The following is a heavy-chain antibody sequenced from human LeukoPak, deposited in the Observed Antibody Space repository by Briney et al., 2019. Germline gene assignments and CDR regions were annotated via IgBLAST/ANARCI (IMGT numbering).Heavy chain of an antibody. D-gene: IGHD2-2*01. CDR3: ASRHCSSTSCLRGIYYYYMDV. CDR1: GYTFTGYY. J-gene: IGHJ6*03. CDR2: INPNSGGT. Sequence: ASVKVSCKASGYTFTGYYMHWVRQAPGQGLEWMGWINPNSGGTNYAQKFQGRVTMTRDTSISTAYMELSRLRSDDTAAYYCASRHCSSTSCLRGIYYYYMDVWGKGTTVTVSS. V-gene: IGHV1-2*02.